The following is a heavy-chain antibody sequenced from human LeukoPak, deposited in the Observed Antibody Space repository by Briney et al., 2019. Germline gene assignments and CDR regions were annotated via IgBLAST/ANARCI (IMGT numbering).Heavy chain of an antibody. CDR2: IYYSGST. J-gene: IGHJ4*02. CDR1: GGSFSGYY. D-gene: IGHD6-13*01. V-gene: IGHV4-34*01. Sequence: SETLSLTCAVYGGSFSGYYWSWIRQPPGKGLEWIGSIYYSGSTYYNPSLKSRVTISVDRSKNQFSLKLSSVTAADTAVYYCARVASSSWFYFDYWGQGTLVTVSS. CDR3: ARVASSSWFYFDY.